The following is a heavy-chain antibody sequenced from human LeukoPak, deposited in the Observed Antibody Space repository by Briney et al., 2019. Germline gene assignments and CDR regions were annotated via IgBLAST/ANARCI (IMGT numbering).Heavy chain of an antibody. CDR3: ARDPGGVVTSFDY. CDR1: GYTFTGYY. CDR2: INPNSGGT. J-gene: IGHJ4*02. V-gene: IGHV1-2*02. D-gene: IGHD4-23*01. Sequence: ASVKVSCKASGYTFTGYYMHWVRQAPGQGLEWMGWINPNSGGTNYAQKFQGRVTMTRDTSISTAYMELSRLRSDDTAVYYCARDPGGVVTSFDYWGQGTLVTVSS.